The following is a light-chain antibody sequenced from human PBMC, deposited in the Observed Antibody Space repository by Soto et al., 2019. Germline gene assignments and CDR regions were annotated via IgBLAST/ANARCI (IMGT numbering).Light chain of an antibody. Sequence: EIVLTQSPATLSLSPGERATLSCRASQSVSSSYLARYQQKPGQTPSLLIYGASSRATGIPDRFSGSGSGTDFTLTISRLEPEDFAVYYCQQYGSSPPITFGQGTRLEIK. CDR1: QSVSSSY. CDR2: GAS. CDR3: QQYGSSPPIT. J-gene: IGKJ5*01. V-gene: IGKV3-20*01.